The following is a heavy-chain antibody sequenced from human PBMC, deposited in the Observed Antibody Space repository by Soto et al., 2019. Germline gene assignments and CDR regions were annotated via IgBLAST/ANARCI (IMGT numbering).Heavy chain of an antibody. CDR2: IYYSGST. J-gene: IGHJ4*02. D-gene: IGHD5-18*01. CDR1: GGSISSSSYY. CDR3: ASQSGYSYGYYYYFDY. V-gene: IGHV4-39*01. Sequence: SETLSLTCTVSGGSISSSSYYWGWIRQPPGKGLEWIGSIYYSGSTYYNPSLKSRVTISVDTSKNQFSLKLSSVTAVDTAVYYCASQSGYSYGYYYYFDYWGQGTLVTVSS.